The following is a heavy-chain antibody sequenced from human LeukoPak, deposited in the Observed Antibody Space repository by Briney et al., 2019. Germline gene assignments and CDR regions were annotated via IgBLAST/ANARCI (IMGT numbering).Heavy chain of an antibody. V-gene: IGHV1-46*01. CDR3: ARDARASYDSSGYYFDY. D-gene: IGHD3-22*01. Sequence: ASVKVSFKASGYTFTSYYMHWVRQAPGQGLEWMGIINPSGGSTSYAQKLQGRVTMTRDTSTSTVYMELSSLRSEDTAVYYCARDARASYDSSGYYFDYWGQGTLVTVSS. J-gene: IGHJ4*02. CDR2: INPSGGST. CDR1: GYTFTSYY.